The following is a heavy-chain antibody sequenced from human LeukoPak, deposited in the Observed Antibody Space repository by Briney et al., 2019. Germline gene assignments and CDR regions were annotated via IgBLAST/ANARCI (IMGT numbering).Heavy chain of an antibody. CDR2: IYYSGGT. CDR1: GGSISSYY. J-gene: IGHJ6*02. V-gene: IGHV4-59*08. CDR3: ARQHYYGMDV. Sequence: SETLALTCTVSGGSISSYYWTWIRQPPGKGLEWIGYIYYSGGTNYNPSLKSRVTISLDTSKNQFSLKLSSVTAADTALYYCARQHYYGMDVWGQGTTVTVSS.